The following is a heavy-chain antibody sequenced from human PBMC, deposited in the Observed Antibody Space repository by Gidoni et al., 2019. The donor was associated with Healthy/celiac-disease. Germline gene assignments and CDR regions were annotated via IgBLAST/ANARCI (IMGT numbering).Heavy chain of an antibody. Sequence: QITLKESGPTLVKPTQTLTLTCTFPSGKALEWLALIYWNDDKRYSPSLKSRLTITKDTSKNQVVLTMTNMDPVDTATYYCAHRPPIIRVFEYWGQGTLVTVSS. CDR3: AHRPPIIRVFEY. J-gene: IGHJ4*02. V-gene: IGHV2-5*01. D-gene: IGHD6-13*01. CDR2: IYWNDDK.